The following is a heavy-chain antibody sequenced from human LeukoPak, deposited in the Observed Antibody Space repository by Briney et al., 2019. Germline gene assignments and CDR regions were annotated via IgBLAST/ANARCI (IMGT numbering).Heavy chain of an antibody. CDR2: IWYDGSNK. V-gene: IGHV3-33*01. CDR3: ARSPSPTGVRFLEWFYGMDV. D-gene: IGHD3-3*01. CDR1: RFTFSSYG. Sequence: GGSLRLSCAASRFTFSSYGMHWVRQAPGKGLEWVAVIWYDGSNKYYADSVKGRFTISRDNSKHTLYLQINSLRAEDTAVYYCARSPSPTGVRFLEWFYGMDVWGQGTTVTVSS. J-gene: IGHJ6*02.